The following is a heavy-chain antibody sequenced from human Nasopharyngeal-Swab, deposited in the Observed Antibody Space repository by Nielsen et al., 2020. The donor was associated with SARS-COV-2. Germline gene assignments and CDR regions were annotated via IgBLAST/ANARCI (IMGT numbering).Heavy chain of an antibody. CDR1: DASPRRGGFY. J-gene: IGHJ6*02. Sequence: SETLSLTCSVSDASPRRGGFYWTWIRQPAGRGLEVIGRTSIRGTTNYSPPFKNRVTMSLDTSKKQFFLRLASVSAADTAIYYGGRGRPGTYYTYYYGLDVWGQGTTVTVSS. V-gene: IGHV4-61*02. D-gene: IGHD1-26*01. CDR2: TSIRGTT. CDR3: GRGRPGTYYTYYYGLDV.